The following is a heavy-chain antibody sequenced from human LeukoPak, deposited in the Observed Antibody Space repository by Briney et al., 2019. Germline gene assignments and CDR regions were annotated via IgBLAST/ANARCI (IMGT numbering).Heavy chain of an antibody. CDR1: GGSISSYY. D-gene: IGHD2-15*01. Sequence: SETLSLTCTVSGGSISSYYWSWIRQPPGKGLEWIGYIYYSGSTNYNPSLKRRVTITVDTSKNQFSLKLSSVTAADTAVCYCARGVVVAAIDAFDIWGQGTMVTVSS. V-gene: IGHV4-59*01. CDR2: IYYSGST. CDR3: ARGVVVAAIDAFDI. J-gene: IGHJ3*02.